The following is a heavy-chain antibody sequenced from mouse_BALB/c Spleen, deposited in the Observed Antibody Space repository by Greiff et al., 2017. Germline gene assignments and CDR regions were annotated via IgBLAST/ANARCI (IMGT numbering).Heavy chain of an antibody. CDR1: GFTFSSYG. J-gene: IGHJ4*01. CDR3: ARHRDYGYAMDY. V-gene: IGHV5-6*01. D-gene: IGHD2-4*01. CDR2: ISSGGSYT. Sequence: EVKLVESGGDLVKPGGSLKLSCAASGFTFSSYGMSWVRQTPDKRLEWVATISSGGSYTYYPDSVKGRFTISRDNAKNTLYLQMSSLKSEDTAMYYCARHRDYGYAMDYWGQGTTVTVSS.